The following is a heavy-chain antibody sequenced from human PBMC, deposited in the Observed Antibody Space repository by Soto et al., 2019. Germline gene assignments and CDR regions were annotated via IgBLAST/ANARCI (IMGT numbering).Heavy chain of an antibody. J-gene: IGHJ4*02. D-gene: IGHD3-3*01. CDR2: INADKSNA. CDR3: ARRVPYDFWSGFSPPHFFDY. CDR1: GYMFTSYG. V-gene: IGHV1-18*01. Sequence: GASVKVSCKASGYMFTSYGIAWVRQAPGQGLECMGWINADKSNANSVQRLQDRLTLTTDTSTSTAFMELSSLTSDDTAVYYCARRVPYDFWSGFSPPHFFDYWGQGTLVTVSS.